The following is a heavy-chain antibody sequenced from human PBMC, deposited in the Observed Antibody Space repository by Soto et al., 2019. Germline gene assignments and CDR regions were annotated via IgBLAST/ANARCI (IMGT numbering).Heavy chain of an antibody. CDR3: ARDRETDYDSWSALDFPPCCCGIDA. V-gene: IGHV1-18*01. Sequence: ASVKVSCKASGYTFTSYGISWVRQAPGQGLEWMGWISAYNGNTNYAQKLQGRVTMTTDTSTSTAYMELRSLRSDDTAVYYCARDRETDYDSWSALDFPPCCCGIDAWGKGTTVTVSS. CDR2: ISAYNGNT. CDR1: GYTFTSYG. D-gene: IGHD3-3*01. J-gene: IGHJ6*04.